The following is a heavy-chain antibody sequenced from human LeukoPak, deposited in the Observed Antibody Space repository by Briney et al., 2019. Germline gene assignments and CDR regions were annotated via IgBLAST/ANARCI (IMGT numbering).Heavy chain of an antibody. CDR1: GGSISSYY. V-gene: IGHV4-59*08. CDR3: ASHSRRYYDSSGYYSY. Sequence: SETLSLTCTVSGGSISSYYWSWIRQPPGKGLEWIGYIYYSGSTNYNPSLKSRVTISVDTSKNQFSLNLSSVTAADTAVYYCASHSRRYYDSSGYYSYWGQGTLVTVSS. D-gene: IGHD3-22*01. J-gene: IGHJ4*02. CDR2: IYYSGST.